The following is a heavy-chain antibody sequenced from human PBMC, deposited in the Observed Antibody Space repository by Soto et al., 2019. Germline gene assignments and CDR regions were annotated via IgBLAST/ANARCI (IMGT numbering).Heavy chain of an antibody. CDR2: IYYSGST. J-gene: IGHJ4*02. CDR3: ARVEGNGSVDY. V-gene: IGHV4-59*01. Sequence: TSETLSLTCTVSGGSISSYYWSWIRQPPGKGLEWIGYIYYSGSTNYNPSLKSRVTISVDTSKNQFSLKLSSVTAADTAVYYCARVEGNGSVDYWGQGTLVTVSS. D-gene: IGHD3-10*01. CDR1: GGSISSYY.